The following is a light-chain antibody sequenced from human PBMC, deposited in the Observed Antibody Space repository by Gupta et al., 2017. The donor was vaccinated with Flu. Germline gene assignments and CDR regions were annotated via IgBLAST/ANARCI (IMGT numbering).Light chain of an antibody. J-gene: IGLJ1*01. Sequence: QSVLTQPPSASGTPGQRVTISCSGSSSNIGSSYVYWYQQLAGTAPKPLMYRNNERPSGVPDRFSGSKSGTSASLVISGLRSEDEADDDCAAWDDSLIGYVFGTGTKVTVL. CDR2: RNN. CDR1: SSNIGSSY. CDR3: AAWDDSLIGYV. V-gene: IGLV1-47*01.